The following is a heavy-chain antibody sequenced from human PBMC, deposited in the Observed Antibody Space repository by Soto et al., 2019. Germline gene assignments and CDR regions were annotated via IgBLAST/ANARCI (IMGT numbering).Heavy chain of an antibody. J-gene: IGHJ4*02. D-gene: IGHD6-6*01. CDR2: VSGKGENT. CDR3: ARLTGGTAPRPAY. CDR1: GLNFTYNA. Sequence: GGSLRHSCTRCGLNFTYNAISWLRQAPGKGLQWVSTVSGKGENTYYAESVRGRFTISRDTSKNTLYLQMNSLRVEDTVLYYCARLTGGTAPRPAYWGQGTPVTVSS. V-gene: IGHV3-23*01.